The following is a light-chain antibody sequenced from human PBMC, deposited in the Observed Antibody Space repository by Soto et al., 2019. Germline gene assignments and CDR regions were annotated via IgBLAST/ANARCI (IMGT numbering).Light chain of an antibody. CDR3: TSYTRDTTYV. V-gene: IGLV2-14*01. J-gene: IGLJ1*01. CDR1: YSDIGTYDS. CDR2: GVN. Sequence: QSSVAQPASVAGSSGQSITVSCTGTYSDIGTYDSVSWYQHHPGRAPKLLIFGVNRRPSGISYRFSASKSGNTASLTISGLQAEDEADYYCTSYTRDTTYVFGTGTKV.